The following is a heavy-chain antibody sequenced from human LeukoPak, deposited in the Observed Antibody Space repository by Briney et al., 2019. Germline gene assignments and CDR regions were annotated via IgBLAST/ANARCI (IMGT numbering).Heavy chain of an antibody. D-gene: IGHD4-17*01. CDR1: GYSFTSYW. J-gene: IGHJ4*02. CDR3: ARVRDSYGDRYFDY. Sequence: GESLKISCKGSGYSFTSYWIGWVRQMPGKGLECMGIIYPGDSDTRYSPSSQGQVTISADKSISTAYLQWSSLQASDTAMYYCARVRDSYGDRYFDYWGQGTLVTVSS. V-gene: IGHV5-51*01. CDR2: IYPGDSDT.